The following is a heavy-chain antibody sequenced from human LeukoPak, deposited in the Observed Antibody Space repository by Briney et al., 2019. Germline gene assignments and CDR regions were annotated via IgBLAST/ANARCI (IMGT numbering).Heavy chain of an antibody. V-gene: IGHV1-18*01. J-gene: IGHJ6*03. CDR1: GYTFTGIG. CDR2: SSANNGNT. D-gene: IGHD2-2*01. CDR3: ARGRKPAAMSYYYYMDV. Sequence: ASVKVSCKASGYTFTGIGFGWGHKPLGQGLEWRGGSSANNGNTNYAQKLQGRVTMTTDTSTSTAYMELRSLRSDDTAVYYCARGRKPAAMSYYYYMDVWGKGTTVTVSS.